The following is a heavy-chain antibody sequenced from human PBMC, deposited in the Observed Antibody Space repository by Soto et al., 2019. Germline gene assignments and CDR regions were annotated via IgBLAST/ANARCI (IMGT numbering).Heavy chain of an antibody. CDR3: ARGLRGYSYGFHYYGMDV. D-gene: IGHD5-18*01. Sequence: PSETLSLTCAVYGGSFSGYYWSWIRQPPGKGLEWIGEINHSGSTNYNPSLKSRVTISVDTSKNQFSLKLSSVTAADTAVYYCARGLRGYSYGFHYYGMDVWGQGTTVTVSS. CDR1: GGSFSGYY. V-gene: IGHV4-34*01. CDR2: INHSGST. J-gene: IGHJ6*02.